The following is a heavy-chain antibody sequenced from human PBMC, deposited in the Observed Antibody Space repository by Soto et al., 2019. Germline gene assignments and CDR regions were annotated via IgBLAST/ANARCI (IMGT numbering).Heavy chain of an antibody. Sequence: EVQLAESGGGLVLTGGSLRLSCAASGFSFVSYWMHWVRQVPGEGLAWVSRINGNADNSDYADSVKGRFTISRDNAMNRLYLQMDSLRPDDTGVYYCVRDFRGAVAGSEFDHWGQGTLVTVSS. CDR2: INGNADNS. CDR1: GFSFVSYW. D-gene: IGHD6-19*01. CDR3: VRDFRGAVAGSEFDH. J-gene: IGHJ4*02. V-gene: IGHV3-74*01.